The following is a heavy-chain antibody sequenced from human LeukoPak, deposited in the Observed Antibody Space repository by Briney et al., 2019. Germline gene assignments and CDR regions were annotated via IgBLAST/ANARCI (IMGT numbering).Heavy chain of an antibody. CDR1: GGSISSGGYY. D-gene: IGHD6-6*01. V-gene: IGHV4-30-2*01. CDR3: ARVGYSSSSL. CDR2: IYHSGST. J-gene: IGHJ4*02. Sequence: SETLSLTCTVSGGSISSGGYYWSWIRQPPGKGLEWIGYIYHSGSTYYNPSLKSRVTISVDRSKNQFSLKLSSVTAADTAVYYCARVGYSSSSLWGQGTLVTVSS.